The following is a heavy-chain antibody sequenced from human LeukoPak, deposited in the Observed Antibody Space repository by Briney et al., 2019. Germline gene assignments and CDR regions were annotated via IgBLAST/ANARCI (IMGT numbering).Heavy chain of an antibody. CDR1: GFAFSSYW. CDR2: INSDGSDT. V-gene: IGHV3-74*01. CDR3: SRGGDFHGSDI. D-gene: IGHD2-21*02. Sequence: GGSLRLSCAASGFAFSSYWIHWVRQAPGKGLVWVSRINSDGSDTIYADSVKGRFTVSRDNAKTTVFLQMDSLRAEDTATYYCSRGGDFHGSDIWGQGTMVTVSS. J-gene: IGHJ3*02.